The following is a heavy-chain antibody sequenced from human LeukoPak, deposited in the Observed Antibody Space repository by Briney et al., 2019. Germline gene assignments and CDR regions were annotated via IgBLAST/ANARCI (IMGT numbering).Heavy chain of an antibody. CDR2: ISYDGSSK. V-gene: IGHV3-30*18. D-gene: IGHD3-22*01. CDR3: AKDDSSGYYYIDY. J-gene: IGHJ4*02. CDR1: GFTFSTYA. Sequence: GGSLTLSCAASGFTFSTYAMHWVRQAPGKGLEWVALISYDGSSKYYEDSVKGRFSLSRDNSKNTLYLQMSSLRVEDTAVYYCAKDDSSGYYYIDYLGQGTLVTVSS.